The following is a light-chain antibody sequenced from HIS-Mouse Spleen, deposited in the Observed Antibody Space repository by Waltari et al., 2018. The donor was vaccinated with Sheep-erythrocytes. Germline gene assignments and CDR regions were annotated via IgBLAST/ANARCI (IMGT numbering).Light chain of an antibody. V-gene: IGLV2-23*01. Sequence: HSALTQPASASRSPGQSITLSCTGTSSHVGIYNLVSGYQQHPGKSPKLKIYEGSKRPSGVPNGFSGSKSGNTASLAIAGLQAEDEADYYCCSYAGSSTWVFGGGTKLTVL. CDR3: CSYAGSSTWV. CDR1: SSHVGIYNL. J-gene: IGLJ3*02. CDR2: EGS.